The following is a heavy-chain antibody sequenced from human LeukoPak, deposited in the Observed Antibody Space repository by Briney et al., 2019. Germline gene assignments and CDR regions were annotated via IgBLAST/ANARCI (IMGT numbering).Heavy chain of an antibody. V-gene: IGHV4-59*08. CDR2: IYYSGST. CDR1: GGSISSYY. J-gene: IGHJ4*02. CDR3: ARHGGYSYGPFDY. D-gene: IGHD5-18*01. Sequence: PSETLSLTCTVSGGSISSYYWSWIRQPPGKGLEWIGYIYYSGSTNHNPSLKTRVTISVDTSKNQFSLKLSSVTAADTAVYYCARHGGYSYGPFDYWGQGTLVTVSS.